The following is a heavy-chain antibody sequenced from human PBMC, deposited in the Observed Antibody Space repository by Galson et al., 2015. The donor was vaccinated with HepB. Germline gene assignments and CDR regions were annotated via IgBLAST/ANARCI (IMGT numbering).Heavy chain of an antibody. Sequence: SVKVSCKASGYTFTSYAMHWVRQAPGQRLEWMGWINAGNGNTKYSQKFQGRVTITRDTSASTAYMELSSLRSEDTAVYYCARDRGSYSSGWYGWFDPWGQGTLVTVSS. D-gene: IGHD6-19*01. CDR3: ARDRGSYSSGWYGWFDP. V-gene: IGHV1-3*01. J-gene: IGHJ5*02. CDR2: INAGNGNT. CDR1: GYTFTSYA.